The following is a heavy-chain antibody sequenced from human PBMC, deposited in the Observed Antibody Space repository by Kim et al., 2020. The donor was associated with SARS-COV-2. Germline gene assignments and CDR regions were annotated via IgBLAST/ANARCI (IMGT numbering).Heavy chain of an antibody. CDR3: AVFQPGTGDAFDI. D-gene: IGHD2-2*01. V-gene: IGHV5-10-1*01. CDR2: IDPSDSYT. J-gene: IGHJ3*02. CDR1: GYSFTSYW. Sequence: GESLKISCKGSGYSFTSYWISWVRQMPGKGLEWMGRIDPSDSYTNYSPSFQGHVTISADKSISTAYLQWSSLKASDTAMYYCAVFQPGTGDAFDIWGQGTMVTVSS.